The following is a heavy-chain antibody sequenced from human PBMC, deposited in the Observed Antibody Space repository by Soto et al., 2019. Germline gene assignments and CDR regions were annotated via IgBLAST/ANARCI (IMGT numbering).Heavy chain of an antibody. CDR1: GFSFNAYA. V-gene: IGHV3-23*01. CDR3: AEEQEEVGNFAH. J-gene: IGHJ4*02. CDR2: ISGAVSTT. Sequence: EVQLLESGGGLVQPGGSLRLSCAASGFSFNAYAMSWVRQAPGRGLEWVASISGAVSTTYYADSVKGRFTISRDNSDNTLYLQRGDLRPEDTALYYCAEEQEEVGNFAHWGQGTLATVSS.